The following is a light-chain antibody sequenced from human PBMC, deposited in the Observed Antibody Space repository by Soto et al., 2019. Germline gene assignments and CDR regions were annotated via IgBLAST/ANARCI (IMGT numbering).Light chain of an antibody. CDR1: SSDVGSYNL. CDR2: EGS. V-gene: IGLV2-23*01. J-gene: IGLJ1*01. Sequence: QSVLTQPASVSGSPVQSITISCTGTSSDVGSYNLVSWYQQHPGKAPKLMIYEGSKRPSGVSNRVSGSKSGNTASLTISGLQAEDEADYYCCSYAGSSTPFVFGTGTKLTVL. CDR3: CSYAGSSTPFV.